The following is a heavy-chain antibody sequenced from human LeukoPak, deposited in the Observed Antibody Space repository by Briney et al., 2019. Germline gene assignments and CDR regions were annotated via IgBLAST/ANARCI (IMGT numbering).Heavy chain of an antibody. CDR2: IYYSGST. V-gene: IGHV4-59*01. CDR3: ARGRSSMVRGYYYYYMDV. D-gene: IGHD3-10*01. Sequence: SETLSLTCAVYGGSFSDYYWSWIRQPPGKGLEWIGYIYYSGSTNYNPSLKSRVTISVDTSKSQFSLKLSSVTAADTAVYYCARGRSSMVRGYYYYYMDVWGKGTTVTISS. CDR1: GGSFSDYY. J-gene: IGHJ6*03.